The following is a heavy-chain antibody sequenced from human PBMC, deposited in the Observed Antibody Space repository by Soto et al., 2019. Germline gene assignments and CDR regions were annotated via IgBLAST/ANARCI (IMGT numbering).Heavy chain of an antibody. J-gene: IGHJ6*03. Sequence: SETLSLTCAVYGGSFSGYYWSWIRQPPGKGLEWIGEINHSGSTNYNPSLKSRVTISVDTSKNQFSLKLSSVTAADTAVYYCARGHYYGFGKYYYYMDVWGKGTTVTV. CDR2: INHSGST. CDR3: ARGHYYGFGKYYYYMDV. V-gene: IGHV4-34*01. D-gene: IGHD3-10*01. CDR1: GGSFSGYY.